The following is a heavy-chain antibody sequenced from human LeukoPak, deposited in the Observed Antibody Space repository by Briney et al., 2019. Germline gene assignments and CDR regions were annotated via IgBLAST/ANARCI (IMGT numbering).Heavy chain of an antibody. CDR3: AKGVDDSSGYYNQNWFDP. CDR2: ISSSSSYI. D-gene: IGHD3-22*01. J-gene: IGHJ5*02. CDR1: GFTFSSYS. Sequence: GGSLRLSCAASGFTFSSYSMNWVRQAPGKGLEWVSSISSSSSYIYYADSVKGRFTISRDNAKNSLYLQMNSLRAEDTALYYCAKGVDDSSGYYNQNWFDPWGQGTLVTVSS. V-gene: IGHV3-21*04.